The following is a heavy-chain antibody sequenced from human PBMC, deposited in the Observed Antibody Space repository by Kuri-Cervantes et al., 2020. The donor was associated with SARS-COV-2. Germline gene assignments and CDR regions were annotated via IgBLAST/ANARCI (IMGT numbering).Heavy chain of an antibody. CDR3: ARGSHKSYYYNMDV. Sequence: GSLRLSCTVSGGSISSSSYYWGWIRQPPGKGLEWIGSNYYSGSTYYNPSLKSRVTISVDTSKNQFSLKLSSVTAADTAVYYCARGSHKSYYYNMDVWGKGTTVTVSS. CDR1: GGSISSSSYY. CDR2: NYYSGST. V-gene: IGHV4-39*01. J-gene: IGHJ6*03. D-gene: IGHD3-10*01.